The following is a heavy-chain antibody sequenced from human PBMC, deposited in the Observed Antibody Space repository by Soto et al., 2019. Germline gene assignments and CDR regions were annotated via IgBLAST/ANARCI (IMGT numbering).Heavy chain of an antibody. Sequence: GGSLRLSCAASGFTFSSYGMHWVRQAPGKGLEWVAVISYDGSNKYYADSVKGRFTISRDNSKNTLYLQMNSLRAEDTAVYYCAAHFNIAAAEAPDYWGQGTLVTVSS. V-gene: IGHV3-30*03. D-gene: IGHD6-13*01. J-gene: IGHJ4*02. CDR3: AAHFNIAAAEAPDY. CDR1: GFTFSSYG. CDR2: ISYDGSNK.